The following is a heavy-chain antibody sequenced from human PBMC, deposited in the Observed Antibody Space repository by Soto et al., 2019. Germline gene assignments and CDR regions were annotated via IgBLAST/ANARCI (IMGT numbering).Heavy chain of an antibody. CDR2: IIPILGIA. CDR1: GGTFSSYT. D-gene: IGHD4-17*01. J-gene: IGHJ4*02. Sequence: QVQLVQSGAEVKKPGSSVKVSCKASGGTFSSYTISWVRQAPGQGLEWMGRIIPILGIANYAQKFQGRVTITADKSTSTAYMELRSLRSEDTAVYYCARSRYGAYSTYVGYWGQGTLVTFSS. V-gene: IGHV1-69*02. CDR3: ARSRYGAYSTYVGY.